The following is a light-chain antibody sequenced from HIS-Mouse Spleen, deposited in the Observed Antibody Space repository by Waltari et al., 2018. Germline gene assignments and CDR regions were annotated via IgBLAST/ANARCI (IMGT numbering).Light chain of an antibody. CDR3: QQYGSSFT. V-gene: IGKV3-20*01. CDR1: QSVSSSY. Sequence: EIVLTQSPGTLSLSPGERATLSCRASQSVSSSYLAWYQQNPGQAPRLLIYGASSRATGIPDRFSGSGYGTDFTLTISRLEPEDFAVYYCQQYGSSFTFGPGTKVDIK. J-gene: IGKJ3*01. CDR2: GAS.